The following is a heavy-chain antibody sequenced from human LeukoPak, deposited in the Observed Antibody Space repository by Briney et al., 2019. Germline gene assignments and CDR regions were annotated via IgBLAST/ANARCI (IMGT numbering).Heavy chain of an antibody. CDR1: GGTFSSYA. CDR2: INPNSGGT. D-gene: IGHD6-19*01. Sequence: ASVKVSCKASGGTFSSYAISWVRQAPGQGLEWMGWINPNSGGTNYAQKFQGRVTMTRDTSISTAYMELSRLRSDDTAVYYCAREGSIAVAGGFLNYWGQGTLVTVSS. J-gene: IGHJ4*02. CDR3: AREGSIAVAGGFLNY. V-gene: IGHV1-2*02.